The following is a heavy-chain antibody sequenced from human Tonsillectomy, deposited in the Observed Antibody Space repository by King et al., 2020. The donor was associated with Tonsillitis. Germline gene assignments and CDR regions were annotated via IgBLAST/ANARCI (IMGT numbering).Heavy chain of an antibody. CDR3: AKDGVPAAMETFDY. Sequence: VQLVESGGGVVQPGGSLRLSCAASGFTFSSYGMHWVRQAPGKGLEWVAFIRYDGSNKYYADSVKGRFTISRDNSKNTLYLQMNSLRAEDTAVYYCAKDGVPAAMETFDYWGQGTLVTVSS. J-gene: IGHJ4*02. V-gene: IGHV3-30*02. D-gene: IGHD2-2*01. CDR2: IRYDGSNK. CDR1: GFTFSSYG.